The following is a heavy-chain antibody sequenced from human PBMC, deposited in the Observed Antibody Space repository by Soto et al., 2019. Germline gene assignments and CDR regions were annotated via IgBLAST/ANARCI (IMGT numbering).Heavy chain of an antibody. CDR2: INPDTGGT. CDR1: GYMFTGYY. D-gene: IGHD2-15*01. CDR3: AIKVATFNFDD. Sequence: ASVKVSCKASGYMFTGYYMHWVRQAPGQGLERMGWINPDTGGTNYEQKFQGRVTMTRDASISTAYMELNRLTSDDTAVYVCAIKVATFNFDDWGQGTLVTVSS. J-gene: IGHJ4*02. V-gene: IGHV1-2*02.